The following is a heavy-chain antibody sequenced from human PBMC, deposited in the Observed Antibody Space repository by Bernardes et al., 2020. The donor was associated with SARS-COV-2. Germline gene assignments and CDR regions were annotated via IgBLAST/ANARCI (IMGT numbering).Heavy chain of an antibody. D-gene: IGHD3-16*01. CDR2: ISYDGSNK. J-gene: IGHJ6*02. CDR3: AKEGGRSYYYGMDV. CDR1: GGSISSYY. V-gene: IGHV3-30*18. Sequence: LSLTCTVSGGSISSYYWSWIRQPPGKGLEWVAVISYDGSNKYYADSVKGRFTISRDNSKNTLYLQMNSLRAEDTAVYYCAKEGGRSYYYGMDVWGQGTTVTVSS.